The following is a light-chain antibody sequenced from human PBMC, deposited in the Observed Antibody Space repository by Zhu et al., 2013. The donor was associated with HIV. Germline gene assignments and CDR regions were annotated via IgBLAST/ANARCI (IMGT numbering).Light chain of an antibody. J-gene: IGLJ2*01. CDR1: SSDVGGYNY. CDR2: EVT. Sequence: QSALTQPPSASGSPGQSVAISCTGTSSDVGGYNYVSWYQQHPGKAPKLIIYEVTKRPSGVPDRFSGSKSGNTASLTISGLQAEDEADYYCSSYTSSNTLVLFGGGTKLTVL. CDR3: SSYTSSNTLVL. V-gene: IGLV2-8*01.